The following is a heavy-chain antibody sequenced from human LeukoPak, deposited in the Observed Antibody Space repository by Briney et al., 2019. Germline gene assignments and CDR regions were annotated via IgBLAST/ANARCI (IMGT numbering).Heavy chain of an antibody. J-gene: IGHJ4*02. CDR2: IRGRGNYV. Sequence: GGSLRLSCAASGFTFSSYAMSWVRQAPGKGLEWVSSIRGRGNYVYYADSVKGRFTISRDNSKNTLYLQMNSLRADDTAVFYCAKGGVYSGYDLAFEYWGQGALVTVSS. D-gene: IGHD5-12*01. CDR3: AKGGVYSGYDLAFEY. V-gene: IGHV3-23*01. CDR1: GFTFSSYA.